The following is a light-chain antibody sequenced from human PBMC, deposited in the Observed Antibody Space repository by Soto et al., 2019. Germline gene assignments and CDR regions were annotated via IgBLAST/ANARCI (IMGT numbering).Light chain of an antibody. J-gene: IGLJ1*01. CDR3: SSYTGNSPFFV. CDR1: SSDNGGYNY. Sequence: QSVLTQPASVSGSDGQSITISCTGTSSDNGGYNYVSWYQQRPGKAPKLMIFEVSNRPSGVSNRFSGSKSDNTASLTISGLQGDDEADYYCSSYTGNSPFFVFGTGTKLTVL. V-gene: IGLV2-14*01. CDR2: EVS.